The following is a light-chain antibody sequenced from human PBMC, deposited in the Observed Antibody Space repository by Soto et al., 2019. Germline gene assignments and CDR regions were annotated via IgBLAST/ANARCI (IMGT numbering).Light chain of an antibody. Sequence: IQMTQSPSTLSASVGDRVTITCRASQRLSLWLAWYQQKPGQAPTLLIYQGAYLQTGVTSRFSGRGSGSEFTLTISSLQPDDFATYYCQQYNPYPYSFGQGTNLEIK. V-gene: IGKV1-5*03. CDR1: QRLSLW. CDR3: QQYNPYPYS. J-gene: IGKJ2*01. CDR2: QGA.